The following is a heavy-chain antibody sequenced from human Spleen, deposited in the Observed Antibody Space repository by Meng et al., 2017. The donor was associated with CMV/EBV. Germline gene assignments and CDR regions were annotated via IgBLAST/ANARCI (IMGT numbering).Heavy chain of an antibody. J-gene: IGHJ6*02. Sequence: GESLKISCAASGFTFSSHGMHWVRQAPGKGLEWVAIIWSDGNKKYYADSVKSRFTISRDNSKNTLYLQMNSLRVEDTAVYYCAKDYDFWRAYPDYFGMGVWGQGTTVTVSS. CDR3: AKDYDFWRAYPDYFGMGV. CDR1: GFTFSSHG. V-gene: IGHV3-30*02. CDR2: IWSDGNKK. D-gene: IGHD3-3*01.